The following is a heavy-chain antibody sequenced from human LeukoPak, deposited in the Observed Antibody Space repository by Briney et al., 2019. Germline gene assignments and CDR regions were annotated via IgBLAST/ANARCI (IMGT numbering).Heavy chain of an antibody. D-gene: IGHD6-13*01. CDR1: RFIFNRQA. J-gene: IGHJ4*02. CDR3: AKRNPSSSCWLRDPNFDY. CDR2: ISGSDDST. V-gene: IGHV3-23*01. Sequence: GGPLSLSCAASRFIFNRQAMNGPRQARGGGLEWVSAISGSDDSTHRADSVEGRVTIFRHNSKNTLYLQMSSLRAEDTAVYYCAKRNPSSSCWLRDPNFDYWGQGTLVTVSS.